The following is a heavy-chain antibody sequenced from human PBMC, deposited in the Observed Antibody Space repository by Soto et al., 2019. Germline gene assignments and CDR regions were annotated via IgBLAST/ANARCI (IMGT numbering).Heavy chain of an antibody. CDR1: GFTVSSNY. D-gene: IGHD3-10*01. CDR2: IYSDGSR. Sequence: GGSLRLSCAASGFTVSSNYMSWVRQAPGKGLEWVSVIYSDGSRYYADSVKGRFTISRDNSKNTLYLQMNSLRVEDTAVYYCARDRVTMVRGIISQYYFDYWGQGTLVTVSS. V-gene: IGHV3-66*01. J-gene: IGHJ4*02. CDR3: ARDRVTMVRGIISQYYFDY.